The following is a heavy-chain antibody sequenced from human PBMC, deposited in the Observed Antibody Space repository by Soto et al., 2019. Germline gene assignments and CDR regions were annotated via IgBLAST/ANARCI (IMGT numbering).Heavy chain of an antibody. CDR2: ISGTGGST. V-gene: IGHV3-23*01. D-gene: IGHD2-21*02. J-gene: IGHJ4*02. CDR3: AKDGSWGDHYYFDN. Sequence: EVQLLESGGGLVRPGGSLRLSCAVSGFMFSSYAMTWVRQAPGKGLEWVSSISGTGGSTYYSDSVRGRFTISRDNSKKMLYFEMNSLKGDDTAVYYCAKDGSWGDHYYFDNWGQGTLVTVSS. CDR1: GFMFSSYA.